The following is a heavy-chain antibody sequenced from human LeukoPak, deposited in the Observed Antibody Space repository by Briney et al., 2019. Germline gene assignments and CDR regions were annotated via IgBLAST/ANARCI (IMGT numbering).Heavy chain of an antibody. J-gene: IGHJ4*02. V-gene: IGHV4-59*01. CDR1: GGSISTYY. D-gene: IGHD3-22*01. Sequence: PSETLSLTCTVSGGSISTYYGNWIRQAPGKGLEWIGYIYYSGSTNYNPSLKSRVTISVDTSKNQFSLKLSSVTAADTAVYYCARKLYYYDSSGYPRPTGEFDYWGQGTLVTVSS. CDR3: ARKLYYYDSSGYPRPTGEFDY. CDR2: IYYSGST.